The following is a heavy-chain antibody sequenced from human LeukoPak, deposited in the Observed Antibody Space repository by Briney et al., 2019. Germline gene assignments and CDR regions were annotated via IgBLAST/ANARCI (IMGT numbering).Heavy chain of an antibody. CDR2: ISWDGGST. D-gene: IGHD2-2*01. V-gene: IGHV3-43D*03. CDR1: GFTFDDYA. J-gene: IGHJ4*02. Sequence: GGSLRFSCAASGFTFDDYAMHWVRQAPGKGLEWVSLISWDGGSTYYADSVKGRFTISRDNSKNSLYLQMNSLRAEDTALYYCAKGESLVVPAAPFDYWGQGTLVTVSS. CDR3: AKGESLVVPAAPFDY.